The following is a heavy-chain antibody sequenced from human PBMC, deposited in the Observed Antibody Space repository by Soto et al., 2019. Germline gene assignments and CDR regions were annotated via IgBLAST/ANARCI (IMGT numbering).Heavy chain of an antibody. CDR2: IFNSGGT. CDR3: ARGRNGDTLDY. D-gene: IGHD4-17*01. CDR1: GGSISSDGYY. Sequence: QVQLQESGPGLVKPSQTLSLTCTVSGGSISSDGYYWNWIRQHPGEGLEWIGYIFNSGGTYYNPSLKSRLTMSVDTSKSQFSLELRSVTAADTAVYYCARGRNGDTLDYWGQGTLVTVSS. J-gene: IGHJ4*02. V-gene: IGHV4-31*03.